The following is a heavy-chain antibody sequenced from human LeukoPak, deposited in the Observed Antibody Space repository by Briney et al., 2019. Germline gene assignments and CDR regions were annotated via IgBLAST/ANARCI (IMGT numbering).Heavy chain of an antibody. CDR2: IDWDDDK. CDR3: ARSNVIAVAGTNELDY. Sequence: TLSLTCTVSGGSISSYYWSWIRQPPGKALEWLARIDWDDDKYYSTSLKTRLTISKDTSKNQVVLTMTNMDPVDTATYYCARSNVIAVAGTNELDYWGQGTLVTVSS. D-gene: IGHD6-19*01. V-gene: IGHV2-70*11. CDR1: GGSISSYY. J-gene: IGHJ4*02.